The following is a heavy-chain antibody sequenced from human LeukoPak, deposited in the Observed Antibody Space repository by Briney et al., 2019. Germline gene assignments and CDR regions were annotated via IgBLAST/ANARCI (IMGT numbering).Heavy chain of an antibody. CDR1: GYTLTELS. V-gene: IGHV1-24*01. Sequence: GASVKVSCKVSGYTLTELSMHWVRQAPGKGLEWMGGFDPEDGETIYAQKFQGRVTMTEDTSTDTAYMELSSLRSEDTAVYYCATIPSYYDILTGYFHQPHQDDAFDIWGRGTMVTVSS. J-gene: IGHJ3*02. CDR3: ATIPSYYDILTGYFHQPHQDDAFDI. CDR2: FDPEDGET. D-gene: IGHD3-9*01.